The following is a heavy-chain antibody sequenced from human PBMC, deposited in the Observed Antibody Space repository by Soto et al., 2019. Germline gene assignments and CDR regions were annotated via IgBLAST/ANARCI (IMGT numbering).Heavy chain of an antibody. CDR2: ISGDGGD. D-gene: IGHD6-19*01. CDR1: GFVFSDFA. Sequence: GGSLRLSGSASGFVFSDFAMTWVRQAPGKGLEWVSTISGDGGDIYADSVKGRFTVSRDSSKNMLYLHMNSLRVDDAATYYCAKLQRRDIQQWLQAFNVWGQGTRVTVSS. V-gene: IGHV3-23*01. J-gene: IGHJ3*01. CDR3: AKLQRRDIQQWLQAFNV.